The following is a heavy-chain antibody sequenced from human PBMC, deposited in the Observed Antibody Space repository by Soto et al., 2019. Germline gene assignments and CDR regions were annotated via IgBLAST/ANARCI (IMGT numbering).Heavy chain of an antibody. J-gene: IGHJ4*02. Sequence: SETLSLTCTVSGGSISSYYWSWIRQPPGKGLEWIGYIYYSGSTNYNPSLKSRVTISVDTSKNQFSLKLSSVTAADTAVYYCARRYGDCFDYWGQGTLVT. D-gene: IGHD4-17*01. V-gene: IGHV4-59*08. CDR1: GGSISSYY. CDR2: IYYSGST. CDR3: ARRYGDCFDY.